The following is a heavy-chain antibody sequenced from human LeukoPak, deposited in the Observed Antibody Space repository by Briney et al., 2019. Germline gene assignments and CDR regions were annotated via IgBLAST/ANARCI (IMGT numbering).Heavy chain of an antibody. V-gene: IGHV3-23*01. J-gene: IGHJ4*02. CDR2: ISGSGGST. Sequence: GGSLRLSCAASGFTFSSYAMSWVRQAPGKGLEWVSAISGSGGSTYYADSVKGRFTISRDNSKNTLYLQMNSLRAEDTAVYYCAEDRHSSGWYVDYFDYWGQGTLVTVSS. CDR3: AEDRHSSGWYVDYFDY. D-gene: IGHD6-19*01. CDR1: GFTFSSYA.